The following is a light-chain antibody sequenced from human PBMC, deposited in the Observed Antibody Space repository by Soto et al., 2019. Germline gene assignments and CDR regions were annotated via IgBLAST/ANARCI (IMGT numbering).Light chain of an antibody. CDR2: DTN. Sequence: QAVVTQEPSLTVSPGGTVSLTCGSTTGAVTSGHYPYWFQQKPGQAPRILIYDTNNKHSWTPARFSGSLLGGKAALTLSGAQPEDEAEYYCLIFYSGGVIFGGGTKLTVL. CDR3: LIFYSGGVI. J-gene: IGLJ2*01. V-gene: IGLV7-46*01. CDR1: TGAVTSGHY.